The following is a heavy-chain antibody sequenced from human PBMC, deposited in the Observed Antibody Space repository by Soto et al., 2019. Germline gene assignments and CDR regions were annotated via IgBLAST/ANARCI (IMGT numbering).Heavy chain of an antibody. CDR1: YGSIIGHY. CDR2: IYYSGST. CDR3: ARERPGLLDSSSSSGSYYYYGMDV. V-gene: IGHV4-59*11. D-gene: IGHD6-6*01. J-gene: IGHJ6*02. Sequence: SEILSLTCTVWYGSIIGHYCSWIRQPPGKGLEWIGYIYYSGSTNYNPSLKSRVTISVDTSKNQFSLKLSSVTAADTAVYYCARERPGLLDSSSSSGSYYYYGMDVWGQGTTVTVSS.